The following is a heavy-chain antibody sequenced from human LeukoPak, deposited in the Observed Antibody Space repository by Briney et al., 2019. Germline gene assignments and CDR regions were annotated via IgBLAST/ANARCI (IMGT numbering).Heavy chain of an antibody. J-gene: IGHJ5*02. V-gene: IGHV1-69*05. D-gene: IGHD6-13*01. CDR2: IIPIFGTA. Sequence: GASVKVSCKASGYTFITFGISWVRQAPGQGLEWMGGIIPIFGTANYAQKFQGRVTITTDESTSTAYMELSSLRSEDTAVYYCARDALPGYSSSWYWFDPWGQGTLVTVSS. CDR1: GYTFITFG. CDR3: ARDALPGYSSSWYWFDP.